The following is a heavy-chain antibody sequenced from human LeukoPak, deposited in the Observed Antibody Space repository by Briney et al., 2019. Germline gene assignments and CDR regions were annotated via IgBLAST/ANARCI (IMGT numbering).Heavy chain of an antibody. CDR1: GFTFSSYW. J-gene: IGHJ6*03. Sequence: GGALRLSCAASGFTFSSYWMRSGRPAPRKGLGWVSRINSDGSSTSYADSVKGRFTISRDNAKNTLYLQMNSLRAEDTAVYYCASTTIFGVVMPYYYYYYMDVWGKGTTVTVSS. V-gene: IGHV3-74*01. CDR2: INSDGSST. CDR3: ASTTIFGVVMPYYYYYYMDV. D-gene: IGHD3-3*01.